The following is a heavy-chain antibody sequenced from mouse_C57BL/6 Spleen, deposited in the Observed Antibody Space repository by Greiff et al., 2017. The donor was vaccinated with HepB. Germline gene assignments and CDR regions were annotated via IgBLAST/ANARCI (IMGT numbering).Heavy chain of an antibody. CDR3: ARGGDGFAY. J-gene: IGHJ3*01. D-gene: IGHD3-3*01. CDR2: IYPGDGDT. CDR1: GYAFSSSW. V-gene: IGHV1-82*01. Sequence: VQLQQSGPELVKPGASVKISCKASGYAFSSSWMNWVKQRPGKGLEWIGRIYPGDGDTNYNGKFKGKATLTADNSSSTAYMQLSSLTSEDSAVYFCARGGDGFAYWGQGTLVTVSA.